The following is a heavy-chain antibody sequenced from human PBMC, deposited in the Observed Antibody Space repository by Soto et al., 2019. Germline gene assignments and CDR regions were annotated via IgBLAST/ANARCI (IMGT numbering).Heavy chain of an antibody. J-gene: IGHJ4*02. V-gene: IGHV4-39*01. CDR3: AREYSSSLPSRPGIDY. Sequence: SETLSLTCTVSDGSISRSTFYWGWIRQPPGKGLEWIGSIYYSGSTYYNPSLKSRVTISVDTSKNQFSLKLSSVTAADTAVYYCAREYSSSLPSRPGIDYWGQGTLVTVSS. CDR1: DGSISRSTFY. CDR2: IYYSGST. D-gene: IGHD6-6*01.